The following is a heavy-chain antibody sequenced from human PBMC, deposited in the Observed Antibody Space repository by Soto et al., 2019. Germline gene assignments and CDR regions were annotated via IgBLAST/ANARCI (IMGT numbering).Heavy chain of an antibody. V-gene: IGHV4-31*03. D-gene: IGHD2-15*01. CDR1: GGSISSGGYY. J-gene: IGHJ6*02. CDR2: IYYSGST. CDR3: ARDQVVSERYYYYGMDV. Sequence: PSETLSLTCTVSGGSISSGGYYWSWIRQHPGKGLEWIGYIYYSGSTYYNPSLKSRVTISVDTSKNQFSLKLSSVTAADTAVYYCARDQVVSERYYYYGMDVWGQGTTVTVSS.